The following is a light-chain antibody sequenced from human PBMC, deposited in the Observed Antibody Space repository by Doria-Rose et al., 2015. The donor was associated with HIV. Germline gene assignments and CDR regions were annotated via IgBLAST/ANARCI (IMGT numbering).Light chain of an antibody. CDR3: QQYYDTPS. CDR2: WSS. Sequence: DIQVTQSPESLGMSLGERATLNCKSNQSLLYTSTNYLAWYQQKPGQPTKLLIYWSSTRQSGVPARCSGSGSGTDFTLTISSLEAEDVAVYYCQQYYDTPSFGPGTTVDIK. V-gene: IGKV4-1*01. J-gene: IGKJ3*01. CDR1: QSLLYTSTNY.